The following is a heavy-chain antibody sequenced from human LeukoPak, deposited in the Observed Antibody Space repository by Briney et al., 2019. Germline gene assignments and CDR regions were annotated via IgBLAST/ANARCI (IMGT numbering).Heavy chain of an antibody. CDR3: ARDRGIVVVPAAIDY. CDR2: ISSNGGST. Sequence: GGSLRLSWAASGFTFSSYAMHWVRQAPGKGLEYVSAISSNGGSTYYANSVKGRFTISRDNSKNTLYLQMGSLRAEDMAVYYCARDRGIVVVPAAIDYWGQGTLVTVSS. D-gene: IGHD2-2*01. J-gene: IGHJ4*02. V-gene: IGHV3-64*01. CDR1: GFTFSSYA.